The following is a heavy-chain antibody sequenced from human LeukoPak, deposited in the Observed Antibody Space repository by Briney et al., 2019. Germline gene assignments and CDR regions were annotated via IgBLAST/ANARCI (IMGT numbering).Heavy chain of an antibody. CDR1: GFIVSDHY. Sequence: GSLRLSCAASGFIVSDHYMGWVRQAPGKGLEWVANIKEDGSEKNYVDSVKGRFTISRDNANNSLYLQMNSLRAEDTAVYYCARDARPTIFGVVFVFDFWGQGALVTASS. CDR2: IKEDGSEK. CDR3: ARDARPTIFGVVFVFDF. D-gene: IGHD3-3*01. J-gene: IGHJ4*02. V-gene: IGHV3-7*01.